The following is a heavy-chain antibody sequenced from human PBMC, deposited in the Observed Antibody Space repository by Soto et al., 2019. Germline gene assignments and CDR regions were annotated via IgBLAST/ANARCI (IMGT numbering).Heavy chain of an antibody. Sequence: SETLSLTCTVSGDSITSGDYYWSWIRQPPGKGLERIGYIYYSGNTNYNPSLKSRVIMSVDTSKNQFSLKLTSVTAADTAVYYCASFVGLLWGGVSPAESWGSYYFDNWGQGTLVTVSS. J-gene: IGHJ4*02. D-gene: IGHD2-8*01. CDR2: IYYSGNT. V-gene: IGHV4-30-4*01. CDR1: GDSITSGDYY. CDR3: ASFVGLLWGGVSPAESWGSYYFDN.